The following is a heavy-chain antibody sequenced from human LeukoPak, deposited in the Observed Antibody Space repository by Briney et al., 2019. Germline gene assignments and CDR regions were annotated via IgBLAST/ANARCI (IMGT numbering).Heavy chain of an antibody. V-gene: IGHV4-59*08. CDR1: GGSISSYY. CDR3: ARLMGYYYGMDV. Sequence: SETLSLTCTVSGGSISSYYWSWIRQPPGKGLEWIGYIYYSGSTNYNPSLKSRVTISVDTSKNQLSLKLSSVTAADTAVYYCARLMGYYYGMDVWGQGTTVTVSS. CDR2: IYYSGST. D-gene: IGHD3-16*01. J-gene: IGHJ6*02.